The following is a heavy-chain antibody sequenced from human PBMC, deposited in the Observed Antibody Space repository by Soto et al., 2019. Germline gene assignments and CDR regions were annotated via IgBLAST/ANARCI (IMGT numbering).Heavy chain of an antibody. CDR1: GFTFSTYT. CDR2: ISGSGGSP. D-gene: IGHD3-3*01. Sequence: GGSLRLSCAASGFTFSTYTMSWVRQAPGKGLEWVSAISGSGGSPSYADSVQGRFTISRDNPKNTLYLQMNSLRAEDTAVYYCAKDPKYYDFWSGYYSNWFDPWGQGTLVTVSS. CDR3: AKDPKYYDFWSGYYSNWFDP. V-gene: IGHV3-23*01. J-gene: IGHJ5*02.